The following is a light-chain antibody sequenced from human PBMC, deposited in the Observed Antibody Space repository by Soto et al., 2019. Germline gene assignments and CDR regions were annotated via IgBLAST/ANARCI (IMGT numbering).Light chain of an antibody. CDR1: QSVRSSH. J-gene: IGKJ4*01. V-gene: IGKV3-20*01. CDR2: GAS. Sequence: EIVLTQSPGTLSLSPGERATLSCRTSQSVRSSHLAWYQQKPGQAPRLLIYGASSRATGIPDRFSGSGSGTDFTLTISSLQPEDFATYSCQQSYSTPLTFGGGTKVDIK. CDR3: QQSYSTPLT.